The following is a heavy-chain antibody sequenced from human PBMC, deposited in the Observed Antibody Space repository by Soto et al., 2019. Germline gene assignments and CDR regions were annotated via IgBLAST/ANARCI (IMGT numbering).Heavy chain of an antibody. CDR2: INAGNGNT. J-gene: IGHJ5*02. CDR3: ARDVSVAGGWFDP. Sequence: QVQLVQSGAEVKKPEASVKVSCKASGYTFTSYAMHWVRQAPGQRLEWMGWINAGNGNTKYSQKFQGRVTITRDTSASTAYMELSSLRSEDTAVYYCARDVSVAGGWFDPWGQGTLVTVSS. CDR1: GYTFTSYA. V-gene: IGHV1-3*01. D-gene: IGHD6-19*01.